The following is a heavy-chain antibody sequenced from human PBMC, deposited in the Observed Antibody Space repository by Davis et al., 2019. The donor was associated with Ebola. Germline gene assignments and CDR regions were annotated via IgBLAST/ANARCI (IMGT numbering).Heavy chain of an antibody. V-gene: IGHV4-30-2*02. D-gene: IGHD6-19*01. CDR1: GGSISSGGYS. J-gene: IGHJ4*02. CDR2: IYHSGST. Sequence: PSETLSLTCAVSGGSISSGGYSWSWIRQPPGKGLEWIGYIYHSGSTYYNPSLKSRVTISVDTSKNQFSLKLSSVTAADTAVYYCASIAVDNYYFDYWGQGTLVTVSS. CDR3: ASIAVDNYYFDY.